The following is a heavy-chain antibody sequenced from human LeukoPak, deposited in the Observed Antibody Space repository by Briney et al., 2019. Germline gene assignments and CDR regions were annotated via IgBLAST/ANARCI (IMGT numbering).Heavy chain of an antibody. CDR2: IYYSGNT. J-gene: IGHJ4*02. CDR3: ARLGDTVSTDRYFDY. CDR1: GGSISSSSYY. V-gene: IGHV4-39*01. Sequence: SETLSLTCTVSGGSISSSSYYWGWIRQPPGKGLEWIGSIYYSGNTYYNPSLKSRGTLSVDTSKNQFSLTLSSVTAADTAVYYCARLGDTVSTDRYFDYWGQGTLVTVSS. D-gene: IGHD5/OR15-5a*01.